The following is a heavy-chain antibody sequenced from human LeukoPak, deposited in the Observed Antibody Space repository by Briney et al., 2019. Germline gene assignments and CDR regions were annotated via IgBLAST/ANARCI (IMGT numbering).Heavy chain of an antibody. D-gene: IGHD4-17*01. J-gene: IGHJ4*02. CDR1: GFTFSSYS. Sequence: TGGSLRLSCAASGFTFSSYSMSWVRQAPGKGLEWVSSISNSSSYIYYADSVKGRFTISRDNSKNTLYLQMNSLRAEDTAVYYCANLDYELPELFDYWGQGTLVTVSS. CDR2: ISNSSSYI. CDR3: ANLDYELPELFDY. V-gene: IGHV3-21*04.